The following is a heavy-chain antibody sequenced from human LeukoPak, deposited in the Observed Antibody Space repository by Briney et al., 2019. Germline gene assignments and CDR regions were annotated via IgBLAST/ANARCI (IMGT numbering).Heavy chain of an antibody. CDR2: IYTSGST. CDR1: GGSISSYY. CDR3: ARDNSSHDNWFDP. V-gene: IGHV4-4*07. Sequence: SETLSLACTVSGGSISSYYWSWIRQPAGKGLEWIGRIYTSGSTTYNPSLKSRVTMSVDTSKNQFSLKLSSVTAADTAVYYCARDNSSHDNWFDPWGQGTLVTVSS. D-gene: IGHD6-13*01. J-gene: IGHJ5*02.